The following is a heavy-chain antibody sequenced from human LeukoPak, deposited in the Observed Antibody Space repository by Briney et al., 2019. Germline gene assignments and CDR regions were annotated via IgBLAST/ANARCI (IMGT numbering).Heavy chain of an antibody. CDR2: IYYSGST. J-gene: IGHJ6*03. Sequence: KPSETLSLTCTVSGGSISSSSYYWSWIRQPPGKGLEWIGSIYYSGSTYYNPSLKSRVTISVDTSKNQFSLKLSSVTAADTAVYYCARHVYDFWSGALNGYYYMDVWGKGTTVTISS. V-gene: IGHV4-39*01. CDR3: ARHVYDFWSGALNGYYYMDV. D-gene: IGHD3-3*01. CDR1: GGSISSSSYY.